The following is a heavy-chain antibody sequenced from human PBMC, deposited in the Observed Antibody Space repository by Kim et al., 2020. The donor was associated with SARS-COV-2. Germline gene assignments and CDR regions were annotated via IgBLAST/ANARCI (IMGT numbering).Heavy chain of an antibody. D-gene: IGHD3-22*01. V-gene: IGHV1-2*02. CDR1: GYTFTGYY. CDR3: ARDRSLYYYDSSGYRNWFDP. J-gene: IGHJ5*02. CDR2: INPNSGGT. Sequence: ASVKVSCKASGYTFTGYYMHWVRQAPGQGLEWMGWINPNSGGTNYAQKFQGRVTMTRDTSISTAYMELSRLRSDDTAVYYCARDRSLYYYDSSGYRNWFDPWGQGTLVTVSS.